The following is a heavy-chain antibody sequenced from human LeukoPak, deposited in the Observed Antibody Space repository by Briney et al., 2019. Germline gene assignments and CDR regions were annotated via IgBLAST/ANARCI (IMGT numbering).Heavy chain of an antibody. V-gene: IGHV3-48*01. Sequence: GGSLRLSCAASGFSVNTYDMHWVRQAPGKGPEWIAYFGISGTIYYADSVRGRFTISRDSAKNSLFLQMNSLGVDDTAIYYCAGYGVYPYWGQGTPVTVSS. CDR1: GFSVNTYD. D-gene: IGHD4-17*01. CDR3: AGYGVYPY. CDR2: FGISGTI. J-gene: IGHJ4*02.